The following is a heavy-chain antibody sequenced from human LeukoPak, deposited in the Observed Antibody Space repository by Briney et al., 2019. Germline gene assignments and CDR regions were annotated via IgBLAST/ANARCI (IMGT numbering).Heavy chain of an antibody. CDR3: ARDLQPLPAGGY. CDR1: GGSFRGYH. CDR2: INHSGST. V-gene: IGHV4-34*01. Sequence: SETLSLTCAVYGGSFRGYHWSGIRQPPGKGLEWIGEINHSGSTNYNPSLKRRVTISIDTSKNQFSLNLRSVTAADTAVYYCARDLQPLPAGGYWGQGTLVTVSS. D-gene: IGHD2-2*01. J-gene: IGHJ4*02.